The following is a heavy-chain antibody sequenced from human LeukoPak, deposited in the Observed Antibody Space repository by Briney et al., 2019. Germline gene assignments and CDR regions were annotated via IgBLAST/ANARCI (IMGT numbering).Heavy chain of an antibody. CDR2: ISGSGGST. D-gene: IGHD3-10*01. V-gene: IGHV3-23*01. CDR1: GFTFSSYA. Sequence: GGSLRLSCAASGFTFSSYAMSWVRQAPGKGLEWVSAISGSGGSTYYADSVKGRFTISRDNSKNTLYLQMNSLRAEDTAVYYCAKRMVRGVILKGFDYWGQGTLVTVSS. J-gene: IGHJ4*02. CDR3: AKRMVRGVILKGFDY.